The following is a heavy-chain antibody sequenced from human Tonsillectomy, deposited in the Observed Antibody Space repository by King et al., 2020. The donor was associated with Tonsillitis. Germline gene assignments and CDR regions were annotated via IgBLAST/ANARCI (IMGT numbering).Heavy chain of an antibody. CDR1: GFTFSNYA. D-gene: IGHD5-18*01. CDR2: ISDSGGST. J-gene: IGHJ4*02. Sequence: VQLVESGGGLVQPGGSLRLSCAVSGFTFSNYAMSWVRQAPGKGLEWVSSISDSGGSTYYADSVKGRFTISRDNSKNTLYLQMNGLRAEDTAVYYCARDSYGYRAVFDYWGQGTLVTVSS. CDR3: ARDSYGYRAVFDY. V-gene: IGHV3-23*04.